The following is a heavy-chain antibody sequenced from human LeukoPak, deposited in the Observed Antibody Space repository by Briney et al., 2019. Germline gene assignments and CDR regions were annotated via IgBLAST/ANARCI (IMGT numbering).Heavy chain of an antibody. CDR2: IGTAGDT. CDR3: ARGAQGGVGFDY. Sequence: GGSLRLSCAASGFTFSSYDMHWVRQATGKGLEWVSAIGTAGDTYYPGSVKGRFTISRENAKNSLYLQMNSLRAEDTAVYYCARGAQGGVGFDYWGQGTLVTVSS. J-gene: IGHJ4*02. D-gene: IGHD3-16*01. CDR1: GFTFSSYD. V-gene: IGHV3-13*01.